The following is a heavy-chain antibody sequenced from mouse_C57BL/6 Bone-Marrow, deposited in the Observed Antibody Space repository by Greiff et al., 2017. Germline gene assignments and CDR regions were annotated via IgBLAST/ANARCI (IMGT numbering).Heavy chain of an antibody. D-gene: IGHD2-4*01. CDR3: ARHYDYAWFAY. Sequence: EVKLVESGGDLVKPGGSLKLSCAASGFTFSSYGMSWVRQTPDKRLEWVATISSGGSYTYYPDSVKGRFTISRDNAKNTLYLQMSSLKSEDTDMYYCARHYDYAWFAYWGQGTLVTVSA. J-gene: IGHJ3*01. CDR1: GFTFSSYG. V-gene: IGHV5-6*01. CDR2: ISSGGSYT.